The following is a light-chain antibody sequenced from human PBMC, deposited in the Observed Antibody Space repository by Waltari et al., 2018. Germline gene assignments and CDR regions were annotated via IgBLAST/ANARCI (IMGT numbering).Light chain of an antibody. CDR3: QQRSNWPRT. Sequence: IVLTQSPATLSSSPGERATLSCRARQSVSSYLAWYQQKPGQAPRLLIYDASSRATGIPARFSGIRSGTDFTLTISSLEPEDFAVYYCQQRSNWPRTFGQGTKVEI. CDR1: QSVSSY. J-gene: IGKJ1*01. CDR2: DAS. V-gene: IGKV3-11*01.